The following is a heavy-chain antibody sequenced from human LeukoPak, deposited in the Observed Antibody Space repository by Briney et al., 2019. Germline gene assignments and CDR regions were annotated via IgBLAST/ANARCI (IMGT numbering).Heavy chain of an antibody. J-gene: IGHJ4*02. CDR3: AKDENYYGSGSSPFDY. V-gene: IGHV3-23*01. CDR2: ISGSGGST. Sequence: GGSLRLSCAASGFTFSSYAMSWVRQAPGKGLEWVSAISGSGGSTYYADSVKGRFTISRDNSKNTLYLQMNSLRAEDTAVYYCAKDENYYGSGSSPFDYWGQGTLVTVPS. D-gene: IGHD3-10*01. CDR1: GFTFSSYA.